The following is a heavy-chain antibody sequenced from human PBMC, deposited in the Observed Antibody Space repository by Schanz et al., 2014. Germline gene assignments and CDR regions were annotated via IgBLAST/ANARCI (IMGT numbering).Heavy chain of an antibody. J-gene: IGHJ5*02. V-gene: IGHV1-8*02. CDR3: ARGRGCTGGSCYSWFDL. D-gene: IGHD2-15*01. CDR1: GGTFSTYP. Sequence: QVQLVQSGAEVKKPGSSMKVSCKASGGTFSTYPINWLRQAPGQGLEWMGWISAYTNNTNYAQKFQGRVTMTRNTSISTAYMELSSLRSEDTAVYYCARGRGCTGGSCYSWFDLWGQGTLVTVSS. CDR2: ISAYTNNT.